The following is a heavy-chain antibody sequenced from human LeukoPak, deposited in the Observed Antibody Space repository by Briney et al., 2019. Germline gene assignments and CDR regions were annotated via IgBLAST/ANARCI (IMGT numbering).Heavy chain of an antibody. CDR2: IWYDGSNK. Sequence: ERSLRLSCAASGFTFSSYGMHWVRQAPGKGLEWVAVIWYDGSNKYYADSVKGRFTISRDNSKNTLYLQMNSLRAEDTAVYYCAKDVEMATINYFDYWGQGTLVTVSS. CDR3: AKDVEMATINYFDY. CDR1: GFTFSSYG. V-gene: IGHV3-33*06. D-gene: IGHD5-24*01. J-gene: IGHJ4*02.